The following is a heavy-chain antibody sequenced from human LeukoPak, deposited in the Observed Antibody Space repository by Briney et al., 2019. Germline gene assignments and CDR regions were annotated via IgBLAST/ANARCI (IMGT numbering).Heavy chain of an antibody. Sequence: PGGSLRLSCAASGFTFSSYSMNWVRQAPGKGLEWVSSISSSSSYIYYADSVKGRFTISRDNAKNSLYLQMNSLRAEDTAVFYCAKDRSSTWPEYFQHWGQGTLVTVSS. V-gene: IGHV3-21*01. J-gene: IGHJ1*01. CDR3: AKDRSSTWPEYFQH. D-gene: IGHD6-13*01. CDR2: ISSSSSYI. CDR1: GFTFSSYS.